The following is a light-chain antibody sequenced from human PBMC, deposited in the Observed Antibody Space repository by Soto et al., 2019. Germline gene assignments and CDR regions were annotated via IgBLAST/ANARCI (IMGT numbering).Light chain of an antibody. CDR3: SSYAGSSTLVV. CDR2: DVS. Sequence: QSALTQPASVSGSPGQSITISCTGTRSDIGAYNFVSWYQQHPGKAPKLMIYDVSIRPSGVSHRFSGSKSGNTASLIISGLQAEDEADYYCSSYAGSSTLVVFGGGTKLTVL. J-gene: IGLJ2*01. V-gene: IGLV2-14*01. CDR1: RSDIGAYNF.